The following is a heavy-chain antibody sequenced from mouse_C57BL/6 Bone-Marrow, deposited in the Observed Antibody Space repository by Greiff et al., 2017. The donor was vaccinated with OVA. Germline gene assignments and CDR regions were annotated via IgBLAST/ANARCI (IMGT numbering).Heavy chain of an antibody. CDR1: GYTFTSYG. D-gene: IGHD1-1*01. CDR2: IYPRSGNP. J-gene: IGHJ2*01. Sequence: QVQLQQSGAELARPVASVKLSCKASGYTFTSYGISWVKQRTGQGLEWIGEIYPRSGNPYYNEKFKGKATLTADKSSSTAYMELRSLTSEDSAVYFCARGTVVPLYFDYWGQGTTRTVSS. CDR3: ARGTVVPLYFDY. V-gene: IGHV1-81*01.